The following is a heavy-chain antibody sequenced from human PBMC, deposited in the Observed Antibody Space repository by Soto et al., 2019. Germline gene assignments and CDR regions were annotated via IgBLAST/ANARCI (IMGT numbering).Heavy chain of an antibody. Sequence: EVQLVESGGGVVRPGGSLRLSCEASGFTFDDYAMSWVRQAPGKGLAWVSGINWNGGSTYSADSVKGRFTISRDSAKNSLYLQTNSLRAEDTALYYCARGPYVSSSTWYYDYWGQGTLVTVPS. CDR1: GFTFDDYA. V-gene: IGHV3-20*04. J-gene: IGHJ4*02. CDR2: INWNGGST. CDR3: ARGPYVSSSTWYYDY. D-gene: IGHD6-13*01.